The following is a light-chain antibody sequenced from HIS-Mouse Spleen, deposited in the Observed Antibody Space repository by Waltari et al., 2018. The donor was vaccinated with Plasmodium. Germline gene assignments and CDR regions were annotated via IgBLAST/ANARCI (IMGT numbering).Light chain of an antibody. CDR2: AAS. CDR1: QSISSY. V-gene: IGKV1-39*01. J-gene: IGKJ1*01. Sequence: DIQMTQSPSSLSASVGDRVTITCRASQSISSYLNWYQQKPGKAPKLLIYAASSLQSGVPSRFSGSGSGTDFTLTISGLQPEYFATYYCQQSYSTWTFGQGTKVEIK. CDR3: QQSYSTWT.